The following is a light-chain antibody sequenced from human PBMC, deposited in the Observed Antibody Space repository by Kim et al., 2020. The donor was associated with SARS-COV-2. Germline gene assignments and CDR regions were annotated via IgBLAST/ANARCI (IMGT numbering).Light chain of an antibody. CDR1: QDISNY. Sequence: DIQMTQSPSSLSASVGDRVTITCQASQDISNYLNWYQQKPGKAPKLLIYDASNLETGVPSRFSGSGSGTDFTFTISSLQPEDIATYYRQQYDNLLPTTFGQGTRLEIK. J-gene: IGKJ5*01. CDR2: DAS. CDR3: QQYDNLLPTT. V-gene: IGKV1-33*01.